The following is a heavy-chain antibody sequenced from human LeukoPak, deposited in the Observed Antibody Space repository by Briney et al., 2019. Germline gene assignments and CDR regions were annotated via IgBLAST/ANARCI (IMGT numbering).Heavy chain of an antibody. CDR3: ARDSGIARPRKYYYYGMDV. Sequence: SETLSLTCTVSGXSISSYYWSWIRQPPGKGLEWIAYVYYSGSTNYNPSLKSRVTISVDTSKNQFSLKLSSVTAADTAVYYCARDSGIARPRKYYYYGMDVWGQGTTVTVSS. J-gene: IGHJ6*02. D-gene: IGHD6-13*01. V-gene: IGHV4-59*01. CDR1: GXSISSYY. CDR2: VYYSGST.